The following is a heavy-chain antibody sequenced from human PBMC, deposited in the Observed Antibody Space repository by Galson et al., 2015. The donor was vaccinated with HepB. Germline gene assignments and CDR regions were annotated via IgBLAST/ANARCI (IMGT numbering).Heavy chain of an antibody. CDR3: GKDPVRASYRPYGMDV. CDR1: GFTFSSYA. Sequence: SLRLSCAASGFTFSSYAMSWVRRAPGKGLEWVSSLSGRGGNTYYTDSVKGRFTISRDNSEKMVYLQMNSLRAEDTALYYCGKDPVRASYRPYGMDVWGQGTTVTVSS. J-gene: IGHJ6*02. V-gene: IGHV3-23*01. CDR2: LSGRGGNT. D-gene: IGHD5-18*01.